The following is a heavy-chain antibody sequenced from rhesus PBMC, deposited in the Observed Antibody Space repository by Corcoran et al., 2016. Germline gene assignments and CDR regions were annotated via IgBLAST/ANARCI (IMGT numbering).Heavy chain of an antibody. D-gene: IGHD3-22*01. Sequence: QLQLQESGPGLVKPSETLSVTCAVSGGSISSSYWSWIRQAPGKGLEGIGYIYGSGSSTNSNPSLKSRVTLSVDTSKNQLSLKLSSVSAADTAVYYCARNTGVIIFDYWGQGVLVTVSS. CDR3: ARNTGVIIFDY. CDR2: IYGSGSST. CDR1: GGSISSSY. V-gene: IGHV4-169*01. J-gene: IGHJ4*01.